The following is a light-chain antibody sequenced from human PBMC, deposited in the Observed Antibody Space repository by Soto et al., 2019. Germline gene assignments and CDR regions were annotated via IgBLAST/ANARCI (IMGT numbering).Light chain of an antibody. J-gene: IGKJ4*01. CDR3: QQYNNWPPVT. Sequence: EIVMTQSPATLSVSPWERATLSCRASQSVSSNLAWYQQKPGQAPRLRIYGASTRATGIPARFSGSGSGTEFTLTISSLQSEDFAVYYCQQYNNWPPVTFGGGTKVDIK. CDR2: GAS. CDR1: QSVSSN. V-gene: IGKV3-15*01.